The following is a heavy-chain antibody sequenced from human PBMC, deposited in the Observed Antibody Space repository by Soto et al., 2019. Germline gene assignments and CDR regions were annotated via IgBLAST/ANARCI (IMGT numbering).Heavy chain of an antibody. CDR1: GGTFSSYT. D-gene: IGHD3-10*01. Sequence: GASVKVSCKASGGTFSSYTISWVRQAPGQGLEWMGRIIPILGIANYAQKFQGRVTITADKSTSTAYMELSSLRSEDTAVYYCAIRYGSGSYYFDYRGQGTLVTVSS. CDR3: AIRYGSGSYYFDY. CDR2: IIPILGIA. V-gene: IGHV1-69*02. J-gene: IGHJ4*02.